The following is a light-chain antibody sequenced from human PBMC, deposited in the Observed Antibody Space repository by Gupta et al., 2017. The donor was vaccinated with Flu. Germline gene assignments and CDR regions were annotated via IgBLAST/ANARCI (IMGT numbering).Light chain of an antibody. CDR2: EVS. J-gene: IGLJ1*01. Sequence: QSALTQPASVSGSPGQSITISCTGTSSDVGGYNYVSWYQQHPGKAPKLMIYEVSNRPSGVSNRFSGSKSGNTASLTIXGXQAEDEXDYYCSSYKSSSTLGVFGTGTKVTVL. CDR3: SSYKSSSTLGV. V-gene: IGLV2-14*01. CDR1: SSDVGGYNY.